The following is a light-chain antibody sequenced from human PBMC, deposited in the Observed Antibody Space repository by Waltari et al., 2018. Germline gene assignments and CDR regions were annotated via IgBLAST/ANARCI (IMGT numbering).Light chain of an antibody. CDR1: TSDGGGSSY. Sequence: ALPPPRSVPGSPGQSLTIPCTGPTSDGGGSSYVPWYQHHPGKALKLMIFDVTQRPSGVPDRFSGSKSANTASLTISGLQAEDEADYYCCSFAGTYTWVFGGGTKVTVL. V-gene: IGLV2-11*02. CDR2: DVT. J-gene: IGLJ3*02. CDR3: CSFAGTYTWV.